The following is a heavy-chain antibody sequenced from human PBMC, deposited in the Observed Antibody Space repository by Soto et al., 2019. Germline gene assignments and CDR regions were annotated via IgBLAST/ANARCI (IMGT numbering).Heavy chain of an antibody. J-gene: IGHJ6*02. CDR2: ISYDGSNQ. CDR3: ARGDREDIAVVVGVRPGGYGVDV. CDR1: GFTFRSYA. V-gene: IGHV3-30-3*01. D-gene: IGHD2-15*01. Sequence: QVQLVESGGGVVQPGRSLRLSCAASGFTFRSYAMHWVRQAPGKGLECVAVISYDGSNQFYRDYLKGRFTISRDNSKNTLYLQINSLRYDDTAVYYCARGDREDIAVVVGVRPGGYGVDVWGQGTTVTVSS.